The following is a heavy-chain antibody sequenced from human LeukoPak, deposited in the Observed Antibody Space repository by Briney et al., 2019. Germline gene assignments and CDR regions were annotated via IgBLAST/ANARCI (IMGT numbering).Heavy chain of an antibody. CDR2: ISSSGSTI. V-gene: IGHV3-48*03. J-gene: IGHJ4*02. CDR3: ARDWGAGTVDY. D-gene: IGHD6-13*01. CDR1: GFTFSSYE. Sequence: SGGSLRLSCAASGFTFSSYEMNWVRQAPGKGLEWVSYISSSGSTIYYADSVKGRFTISRDNAKNPLYLQMNSLRAEDTAVYYCARDWGAGTVDYWGQGTLVTVSS.